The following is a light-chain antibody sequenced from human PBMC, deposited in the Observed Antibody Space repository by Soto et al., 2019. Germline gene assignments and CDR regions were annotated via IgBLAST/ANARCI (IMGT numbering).Light chain of an antibody. CDR2: GAS. Sequence: EIVLTQSPGTLSLSPGERATLSCRASQSVTSNYLAWYQQKPGQAPRLLIYGASSRATGIPDRFSGSGSGTDFTLTISRLEPEDFAVYYCQQYGRSPRTFGPGNKVDIK. V-gene: IGKV3-20*01. CDR3: QQYGRSPRT. J-gene: IGKJ3*01. CDR1: QSVTSNY.